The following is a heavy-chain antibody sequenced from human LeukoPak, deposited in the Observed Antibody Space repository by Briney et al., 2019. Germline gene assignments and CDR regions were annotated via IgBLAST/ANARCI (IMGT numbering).Heavy chain of an antibody. D-gene: IGHD5-18*01. CDR3: ARTVAYSYGASYYFDY. V-gene: IGHV3-72*01. CDR2: TRNKPNSYTT. Sequence: PGGSLRLSCAASGFTFSDHYMDWVRQAPGKGLEWVGRTRNKPNSYTTEYAASAKGRFTISRDDSKNSLYLQMNSLKTEDTAVYYCARTVAYSYGASYYFDYWGQGTLVTVSS. CDR1: GFTFSDHY. J-gene: IGHJ4*02.